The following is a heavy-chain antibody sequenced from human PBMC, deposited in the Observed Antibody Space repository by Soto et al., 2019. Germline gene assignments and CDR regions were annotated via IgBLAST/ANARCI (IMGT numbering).Heavy chain of an antibody. V-gene: IGHV4-59*01. J-gene: IGHJ6*02. Sequence: SETLSLTCTVSGGSIGSYYWSWIRQPPGKGLEWIGYIYYSGSTNYNPSLKSRVTISVDTSKNQFSLKLSSVTAADTAVYYCARASGYTNYYYYGMDVWGQGTTVTVSS. CDR3: ARASGYTNYYYYGMDV. CDR1: GGSIGSYY. CDR2: IYYSGST. D-gene: IGHD3-22*01.